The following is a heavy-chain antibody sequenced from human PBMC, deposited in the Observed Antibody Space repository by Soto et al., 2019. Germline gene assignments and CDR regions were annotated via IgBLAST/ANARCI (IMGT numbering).Heavy chain of an antibody. CDR1: GFIFSSDW. J-gene: IGHJ4*02. Sequence: PGGSLRLSCAASGFIFSSDWMHWVRQAPGKGLVWVSRINTDGSGTSYADSVKGRFAISRDNAKNMLYLQMNSLRAEDTAVYYCVRDRPACPHYFDSRSQGNKVTVSS. CDR2: INTDGSGT. V-gene: IGHV3-74*01. D-gene: IGHD6-6*01. CDR3: VRDRPACPHYFDS.